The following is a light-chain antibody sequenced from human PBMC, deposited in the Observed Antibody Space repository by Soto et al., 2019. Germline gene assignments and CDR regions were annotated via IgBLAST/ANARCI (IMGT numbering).Light chain of an antibody. V-gene: IGKV1-5*03. CDR2: KAS. CDR1: QSISSW. CDR3: QQYNSYMYT. J-gene: IGKJ2*01. Sequence: DIQMTQSPSTLSASIGDRVTITCRASQSISSWLAWYQQKPGKAPKLLIYKASSLESGVPSRFSGSGSGTEFTLTISSMQPDDFATYHCQQYNSYMYTFGQGTKVDIK.